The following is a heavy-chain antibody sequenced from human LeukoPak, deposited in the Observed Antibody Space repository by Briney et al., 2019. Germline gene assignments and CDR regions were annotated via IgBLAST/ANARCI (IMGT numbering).Heavy chain of an antibody. CDR1: GFTFSTYW. Sequence: GGSLRLSCAASGFTFSTYWMSWVRQAPGKGLEWVASIKQDGSEKYYVDSVKGRFTISRDNSWNSLYLQMNSLRAQDTAVYYCTRDRRYYYGMDVWGQGTTVTVSS. J-gene: IGHJ6*02. CDR2: IKQDGSEK. CDR3: TRDRRYYYGMDV. V-gene: IGHV3-7*05.